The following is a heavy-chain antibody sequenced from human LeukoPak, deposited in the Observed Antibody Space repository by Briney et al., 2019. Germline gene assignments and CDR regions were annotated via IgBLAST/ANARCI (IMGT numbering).Heavy chain of an antibody. CDR1: GYTFTSYY. J-gene: IGHJ6*02. D-gene: IGHD3-3*01. Sequence: ASVKVSCKASGYTFTSYYMHWVRQAPGQGLEWMGIINPSGGSTSYAQRFQGRVTMTRDTPTSTVYMELSSLRSEDTAVYYCARTYYDFWSGYFRGPYYYYGMDVWGQGTTVTVSS. CDR2: INPSGGST. CDR3: ARTYYDFWSGYFRGPYYYYGMDV. V-gene: IGHV1-46*01.